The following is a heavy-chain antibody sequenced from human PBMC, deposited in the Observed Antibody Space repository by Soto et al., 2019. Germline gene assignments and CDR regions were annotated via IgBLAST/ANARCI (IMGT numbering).Heavy chain of an antibody. CDR1: GAPISTGNW. V-gene: IGHV4-4*02. Sequence: QVHLQESGPRLVQSSGTLSLTCGVSGAPISTGNWWTWVRQPPGKGLEWIGEIYHGGNTNYRPSLKSRVTISVDNSKNQFSLRLSSVTAADTAVYYCASHSSYYYDSSAYYDSWGQGTLVTVSS. D-gene: IGHD3-22*01. CDR2: IYHGGNT. CDR3: ASHSSYYYDSSAYYDS. J-gene: IGHJ5*01.